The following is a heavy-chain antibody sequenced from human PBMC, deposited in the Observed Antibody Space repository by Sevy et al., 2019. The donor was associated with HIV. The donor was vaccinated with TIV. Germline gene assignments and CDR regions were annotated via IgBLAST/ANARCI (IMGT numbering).Heavy chain of an antibody. J-gene: IGHJ6*02. CDR2: ISSSSSYI. D-gene: IGHD3-3*01. CDR3: ATDQRGVTIFGVVTHYYYYGMDV. Sequence: GGSLRLSCAASGFTFSSYSMNWVRQAPGKGLEWVSSISSSSSYIYYADSVKGRFTISRDNAKNSLYLQMNSLRAEDTAVYDCATDQRGVTIFGVVTHYYYYGMDVWGQGTTVTVSS. V-gene: IGHV3-21*01. CDR1: GFTFSSYS.